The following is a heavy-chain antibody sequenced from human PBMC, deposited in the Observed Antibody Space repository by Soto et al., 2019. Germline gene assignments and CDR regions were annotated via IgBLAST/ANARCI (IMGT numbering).Heavy chain of an antibody. CDR1: GFTFSSYG. Sequence: GGSLRLSCAASGFTFSSYGMHWVRQAPGKGLEWVAVISYDGSNKYYADSVKGRFTISRDTSKNTLYLQMNSLRAEDTAVYYCAKGPEGATHFDFWGQGTLVTVSS. J-gene: IGHJ4*02. V-gene: IGHV3-30*18. CDR3: AKGPEGATHFDF. CDR2: ISYDGSNK. D-gene: IGHD1-26*01.